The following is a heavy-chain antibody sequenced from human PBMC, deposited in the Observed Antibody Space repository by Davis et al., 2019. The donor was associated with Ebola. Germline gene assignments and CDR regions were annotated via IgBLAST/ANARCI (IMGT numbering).Heavy chain of an antibody. CDR3: ARESDAVGASTTDDAFDV. Sequence: ASVKVSCKASGYNFAIHNIHWVRQARGQGLEWLGWINPNTGGTTYAQKFQGRVTMTRDTSISTAYMDLSRLTSDDTAVYFCARESDAVGASTTDDAFDVWGQGTMFTVSS. CDR2: INPNTGGT. V-gene: IGHV1-2*02. D-gene: IGHD1-26*01. J-gene: IGHJ3*01. CDR1: GYNFAIHN.